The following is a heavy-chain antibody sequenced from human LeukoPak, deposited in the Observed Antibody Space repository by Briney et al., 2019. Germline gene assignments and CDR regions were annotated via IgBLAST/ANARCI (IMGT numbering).Heavy chain of an antibody. D-gene: IGHD1-26*01. Sequence: GGSLRLSCAASGFTVSSNYMSWVRQAPGKGLEWVSAISGSGGSTYYADSVKGRFTISRDNSKNTLYLQMNSLRAEDTAVYYCAKERGSYSDYWGQGTLVTVSS. CDR3: AKERGSYSDY. CDR2: ISGSGGST. CDR1: GFTVSSNY. J-gene: IGHJ4*02. V-gene: IGHV3-23*01.